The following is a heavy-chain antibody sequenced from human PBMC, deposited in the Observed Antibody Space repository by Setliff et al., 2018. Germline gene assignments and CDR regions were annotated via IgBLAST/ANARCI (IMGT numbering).Heavy chain of an antibody. J-gene: IGHJ4*02. V-gene: IGHV4-61*09. Sequence: PSETLSLTCTVSGGSINSGSFYWSWIRQSAGRGLEWIGHFHTGGATDYNLSLKSRVTISLDSSKNQFSLRLSSVTAADAAVYFCARESATIGEFPLYYFDKWGQGIPVTVSS. CDR2: FHTGGAT. D-gene: IGHD3-10*01. CDR1: GGSINSGSFY. CDR3: ARESATIGEFPLYYFDK.